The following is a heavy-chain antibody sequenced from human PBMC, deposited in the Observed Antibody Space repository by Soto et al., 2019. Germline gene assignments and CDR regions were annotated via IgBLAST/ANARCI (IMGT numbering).Heavy chain of an antibody. D-gene: IGHD2-15*01. V-gene: IGHV4-31*03. J-gene: IGHJ3*02. Sequence: SETLSLTCTVSGGSISSTIYYWSWIRQHPGRGLEWIGFVYYRGSTSYSPSLESRVSISVDQSKRQFYLELASVTASYSAVFYFARGPCYGLGALDIWGQGTTVTVSS. CDR3: ARGPCYGLGALDI. CDR2: VYYRGST. CDR1: GGSISSTIYY.